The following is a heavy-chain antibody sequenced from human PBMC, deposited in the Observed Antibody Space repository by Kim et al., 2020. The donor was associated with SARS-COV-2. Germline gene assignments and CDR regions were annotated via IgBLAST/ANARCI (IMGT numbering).Heavy chain of an antibody. CDR1: GFTFSNAW. Sequence: GGSLRLSCAASGFTFSNAWMSWVRQAPGKGLEWVGRIKSKTDGGTTDYAAPVKGRFTISRDDSKNTLYLQMNSLKTEDTAVYYCTTGVDIVAGGDDYWGQGTLVTVSS. V-gene: IGHV3-15*01. CDR3: TTGVDIVAGGDDY. J-gene: IGHJ4*02. D-gene: IGHD5-12*01. CDR2: IKSKTDGGTT.